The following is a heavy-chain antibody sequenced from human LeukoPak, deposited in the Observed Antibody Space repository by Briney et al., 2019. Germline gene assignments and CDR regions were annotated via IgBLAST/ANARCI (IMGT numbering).Heavy chain of an antibody. Sequence: SETLSLTCTVSGGSISSSSYYWGWIRQPPGKGLEWIGSIYYSGSTYYNPSLKSRVTISVDTSKNQFSLKLSSVTAADTAVYYCARHPHSGWPHYYYYYMDVWGKGTTVTISS. CDR2: IYYSGST. V-gene: IGHV4-39*01. CDR1: GGSISSSSYY. CDR3: ARHPHSGWPHYYYYYMDV. D-gene: IGHD6-19*01. J-gene: IGHJ6*03.